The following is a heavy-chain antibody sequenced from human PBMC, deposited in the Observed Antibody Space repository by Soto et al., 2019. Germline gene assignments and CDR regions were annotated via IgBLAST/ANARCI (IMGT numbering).Heavy chain of an antibody. J-gene: IGHJ4*02. CDR2: INWNGGST. V-gene: IGHV3-20*04. D-gene: IGHD3-22*01. CDR3: AKEDVSGYYYSGL. Sequence: GGSLRLSCAASGFTFDDYGMSWVRQAPGKGLEWVSGINWNGGSTGYADSVKGRFTISRDNSKNTLYLQMNSLRAEDTAVYYCAKEDVSGYYYSGLWGQGTLVTVS. CDR1: GFTFDDYG.